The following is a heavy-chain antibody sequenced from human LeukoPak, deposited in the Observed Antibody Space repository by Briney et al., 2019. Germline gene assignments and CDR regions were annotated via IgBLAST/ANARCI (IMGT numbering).Heavy chain of an antibody. D-gene: IGHD3-10*02. CDR3: AELGITMIGGV. V-gene: IGHV3-21*01. CDR2: ISSSSSYI. Sequence: GGSLRLSCAASGFTFNNYNMNWVRQAPGKGLEWVSSISSSSSYIYYADSVKGRFTISRDNAKNSLYLQMNSLRAEDTAVYYCAELGITMIGGVWGKGTTVTISS. CDR1: GFTFNNYN. J-gene: IGHJ6*04.